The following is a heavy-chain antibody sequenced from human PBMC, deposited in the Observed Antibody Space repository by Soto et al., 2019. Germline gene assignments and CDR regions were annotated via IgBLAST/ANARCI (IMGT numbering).Heavy chain of an antibody. CDR2: VSPNRGKT. Sequence: QVQLVQSGAEVKNPGASVKVSCKAPGYNFRDYGVIWARQAPVHGLDWMGYVSPNRGKTTYGQDLQGRVTMTTDTSTTTAYLELGRLRYDDTAVYYCAREIWINIGPQDIFVDWGQGTLVTVSS. CDR1: GYNFRDYG. J-gene: IGHJ4*02. V-gene: IGHV1-18*01. CDR3: AREIWINIGPQDIFVD. D-gene: IGHD2-15*01.